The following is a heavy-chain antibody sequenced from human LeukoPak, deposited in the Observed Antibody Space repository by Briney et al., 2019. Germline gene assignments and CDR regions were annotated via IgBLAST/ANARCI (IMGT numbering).Heavy chain of an antibody. V-gene: IGHV4-4*07. D-gene: IGHD5-12*01. Sequence: SETLSLTCSVSGGSISSYYWSWIRQAAGKGLEWIGRIYTSGITNYNPSLKSRVTMSVDTSKNQFSLKLSSVTAADTAVYYCARELYSGYDWEYYYYYYMDVWGKGTTVTISS. CDR3: ARELYSGYDWEYYYYYYMDV. CDR2: IYTSGIT. CDR1: GGSISSYY. J-gene: IGHJ6*03.